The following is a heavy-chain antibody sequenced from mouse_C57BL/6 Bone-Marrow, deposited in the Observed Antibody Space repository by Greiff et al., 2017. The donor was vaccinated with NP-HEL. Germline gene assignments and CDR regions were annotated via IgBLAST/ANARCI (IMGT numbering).Heavy chain of an antibody. Sequence: EVKLMESGGGLVQPGGSMKLSCVASGFTFSHYWMNWVRQSPEQGLEWVAQIRLKSDNYATPYAESVTGRFTISRDDSKSSVYLQMNNLRAEDTGIYYCTGPATGGRGYYFDYWGQGTTLTVSS. CDR1: GFTFSHYW. CDR2: IRLKSDNYAT. J-gene: IGHJ2*01. V-gene: IGHV6-3*01. D-gene: IGHD3-3*01. CDR3: TGPATGGRGYYFDY.